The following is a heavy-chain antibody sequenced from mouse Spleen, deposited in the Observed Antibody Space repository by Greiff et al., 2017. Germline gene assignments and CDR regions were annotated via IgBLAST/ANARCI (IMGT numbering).Heavy chain of an antibody. J-gene: IGHJ2*01. CDR3: ARSLITTVVATGYFDY. V-gene: IGHV1-20*01. CDR2: INPYNGDT. CDR1: GYSFTGYF. D-gene: IGHD1-1*01. Sequence: EVKLQESGPELVKPGDSVKISCKASGYSFTGYFMNWVMQSHGKSLEWIGRINPYNGDTFYNQKFKGKATLTVDKSSSTAHMELRSLTSEDSAVYYCARSLITTVVATGYFDYWGQGTTLTVSS.